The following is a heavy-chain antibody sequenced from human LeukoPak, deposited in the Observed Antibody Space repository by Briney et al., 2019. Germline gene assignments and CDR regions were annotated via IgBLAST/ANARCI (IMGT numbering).Heavy chain of an antibody. CDR3: ARDEVGAGNTYVKFDY. Sequence: GGSLRLSCAASGFTFSSYAMSWVRQAPGKGLEWVSVIYSDGRTYYADSVQGRFTISRDNSKNTLYLQLNSLRAEDTAVYYCARDEVGAGNTYVKFDYWGQGTLVTVSS. CDR1: GFTFSSYA. J-gene: IGHJ4*02. V-gene: IGHV3-66*01. CDR2: IYSDGRT. D-gene: IGHD3-10*02.